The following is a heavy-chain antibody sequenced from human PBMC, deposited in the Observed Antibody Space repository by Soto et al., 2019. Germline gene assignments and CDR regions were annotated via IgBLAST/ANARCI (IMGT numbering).Heavy chain of an antibody. CDR1: GYSISSGYY. CDR3: ARDSHSGSYRAQLGY. CDR2: IYHSGST. D-gene: IGHD1-26*01. J-gene: IGHJ4*02. V-gene: IGHV4-38-2*02. Sequence: SETLSLTCAVSGYSISSGYYWGWIRQPPGKGLEWIGSIYHSGSTYYNPSLKSRVTISVDTSKNQFSLKLSSVTAADTAVYYCARDSHSGSYRAQLGYWGQGTLVTVSS.